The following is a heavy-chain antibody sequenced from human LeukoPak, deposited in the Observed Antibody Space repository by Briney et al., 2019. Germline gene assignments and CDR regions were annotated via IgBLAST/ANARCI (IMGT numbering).Heavy chain of an antibody. CDR3: ARDAFSIAVAGTFDY. CDR1: GFTFSSYS. D-gene: IGHD6-19*01. J-gene: IGHJ4*02. CDR2: ISSSSSYT. V-gene: IGHV3-21*01. Sequence: GGSLRLSCAASGFTFSSYSMNWVRQAPGKGLEWVSSISSSSSYTYYADSVKGRFTISRDNAKNSLYLQMNSLRAEDTAVYYCARDAFSIAVAGTFDYWGQGTLVTVSS.